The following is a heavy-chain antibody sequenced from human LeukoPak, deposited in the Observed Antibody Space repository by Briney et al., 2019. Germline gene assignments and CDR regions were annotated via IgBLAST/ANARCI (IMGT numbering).Heavy chain of an antibody. J-gene: IGHJ4*02. V-gene: IGHV1-69*06. D-gene: IGHD2-15*01. Sequence: GASVKVSCKASGGTFSSYAISWVRQAPGQGLEWMGGVIPIFGTASYAQRFQGRVTITADKSTSTTYMELSSLRSEDTAVYYCASQSPCSGGSCYPGFFDYWGQGTLVTVSS. CDR1: GGTFSSYA. CDR2: VIPIFGTA. CDR3: ASQSPCSGGSCYPGFFDY.